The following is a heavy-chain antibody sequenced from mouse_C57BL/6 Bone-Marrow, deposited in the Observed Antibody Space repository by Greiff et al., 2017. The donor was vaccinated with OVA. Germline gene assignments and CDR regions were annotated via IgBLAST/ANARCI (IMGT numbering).Heavy chain of an antibody. V-gene: IGHV5-4*01. J-gene: IGHJ2*01. CDR2: ISDGASYT. Sequence: EVQGVESGGGLVKPGGSLKLSCAASGFTFSSYAMSWVRQTPEKRLEWVATISDGASYTYYPDNVKGRFTITRDNAKNNLYLQMSHLKSEDTAMYYCSRWLLLFDYWGQGTTLTVSS. D-gene: IGHD2-3*01. CDR1: GFTFSSYA. CDR3: SRWLLLFDY.